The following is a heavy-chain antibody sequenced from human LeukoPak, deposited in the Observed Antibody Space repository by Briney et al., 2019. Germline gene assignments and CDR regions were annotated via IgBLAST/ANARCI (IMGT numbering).Heavy chain of an antibody. Sequence: PSETLSLTCTVSGGSISSGAYYWSWIRQPPGKGLEWIGYIYHSGSTYYNPSLKSRVTISVDRSKNQFSLKLTSVTAADTAVYYCARLNYYYYYMDVWGKGITVTVSS. CDR2: IYHSGST. V-gene: IGHV4-30-2*01. CDR1: GGSISSGAYY. CDR3: ARLNYYYYYMDV. J-gene: IGHJ6*03.